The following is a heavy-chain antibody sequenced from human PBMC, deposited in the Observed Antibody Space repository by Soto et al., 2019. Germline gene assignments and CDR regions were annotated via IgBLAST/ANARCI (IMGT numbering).Heavy chain of an antibody. V-gene: IGHV1-2*04. J-gene: IGHJ6*02. Sequence: ASVKVSCKASGYTFTGYYMHWVRQAPGQGLEWMGWINPNSGGTNYAQKFQGWVTVTRDTSISTAYMELSRLRSDDTAVYYCARTVRGAVYGMDVWGQGTTVTVSS. CDR2: INPNSGGT. D-gene: IGHD3-10*01. CDR3: ARTVRGAVYGMDV. CDR1: GYTFTGYY.